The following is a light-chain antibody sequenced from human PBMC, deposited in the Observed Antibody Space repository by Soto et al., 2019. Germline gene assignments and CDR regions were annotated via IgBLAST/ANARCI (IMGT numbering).Light chain of an antibody. Sequence: VVLTQSPGTLSLSPGERATLSCRASQIVSASPLAWYQQKPGQAPRLLLYGASTRATDIPDRFSGSGSGTDFTLTISRVEPEDFAVFYCQHYGSSPLTFGGGTKVEIK. CDR1: QIVSASP. J-gene: IGKJ4*02. V-gene: IGKV3-20*01. CDR3: QHYGSSPLT. CDR2: GAS.